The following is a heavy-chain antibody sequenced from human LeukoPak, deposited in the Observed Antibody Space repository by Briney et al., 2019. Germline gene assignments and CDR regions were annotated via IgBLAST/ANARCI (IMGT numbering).Heavy chain of an antibody. CDR2: IYRNGTT. CDR3: AREYVVVRRPGAFDM. CDR1: GYSISIGYY. Sequence: SETLSLTCKVSGYSISIGYYWGWIRQPPGKGLEWIGSIYRNGTTYYNPSLKSRVTISVDTSKNQFSLMLSSVTAADTAVFYCAREYVVVRRPGAFDMWGQGTMVTVSS. J-gene: IGHJ3*02. V-gene: IGHV4-38-2*02. D-gene: IGHD3-10*01.